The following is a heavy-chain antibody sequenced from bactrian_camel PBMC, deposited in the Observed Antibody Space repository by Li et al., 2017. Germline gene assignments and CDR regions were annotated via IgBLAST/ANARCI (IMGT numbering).Heavy chain of an antibody. CDR1: GFTFRTAA. Sequence: QLVESGGAFVQPGGSLRLSCAASGFTFRTAAMSWVRQAPGKGLEWVSTINSGGGTTYYVDSVKGRFTISRDNAKNTVYLQMNSLKPEDTAVYYCVRDPSANLVVGGAGYWGQGTQVTVS. J-gene: IGHJ6*01. CDR2: INSGGGTT. V-gene: IGHV3S40*01. D-gene: IGHD2*01. CDR3: VRDPSANLVVGGAGY.